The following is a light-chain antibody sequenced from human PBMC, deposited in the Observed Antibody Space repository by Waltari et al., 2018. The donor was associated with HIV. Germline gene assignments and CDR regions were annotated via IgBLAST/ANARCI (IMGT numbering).Light chain of an antibody. V-gene: IGKV2-30*01. CDR1: QSLVYTYGNTS. Sequence: VVMTQSPLSLPVTLRQSASIACRYSQSLVYTYGNTSSNWLQQRPGQSPRRLIYKVFNRDSGVPDRFSGSGSGTDFTLKISRVEAEDVGVYFCMEGTYWPYIFGQGTKLEI. J-gene: IGKJ2*01. CDR3: MEGTYWPYI. CDR2: KVF.